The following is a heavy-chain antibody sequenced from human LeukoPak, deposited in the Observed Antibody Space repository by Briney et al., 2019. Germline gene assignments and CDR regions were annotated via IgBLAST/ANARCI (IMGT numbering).Heavy chain of an antibody. Sequence: GGSLRLSCAASGFTFSDYALGWVRQAPGRGLEWVATLSGSGAGTYYSDSVQGRFTISRDNSKRTLFLQMNSLRAEDTAVYYCAKDRSSSFPLYYFDYWGQGTLVTVSS. V-gene: IGHV3-23*01. J-gene: IGHJ4*02. CDR3: AKDRSSSFPLYYFDY. CDR2: LSGSGAGT. CDR1: GFTFSDYA. D-gene: IGHD6-13*01.